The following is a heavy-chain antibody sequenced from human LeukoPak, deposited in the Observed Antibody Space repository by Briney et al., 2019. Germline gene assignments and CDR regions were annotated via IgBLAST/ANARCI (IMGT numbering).Heavy chain of an antibody. J-gene: IGHJ4*02. D-gene: IGHD6-19*01. Sequence: PSETLSLTCTVSGGSISSGSYYWSWIRQPPGKGLEWIGYIYYSGSTNYNPSLKSRVTISVDTSKNQFSLKLSSVTAADTAVYYCARDISSGWLPGFDCWGQGTLVTVSS. V-gene: IGHV4-61*01. CDR2: IYYSGST. CDR1: GGSISSGSYY. CDR3: ARDISSGWLPGFDC.